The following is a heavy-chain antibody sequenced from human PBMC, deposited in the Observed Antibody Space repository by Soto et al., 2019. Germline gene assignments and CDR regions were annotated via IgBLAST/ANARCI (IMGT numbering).Heavy chain of an antibody. J-gene: IGHJ6*02. CDR2: INPSGGST. D-gene: IGHD2-2*02. V-gene: IGHV1-46*01. CDR1: GYTFTSYD. CDR3: ARASCSSTSCYNDYVIDV. Sequence: ASVKVSCKASGYTFTSYDIHWVRQAPGQGLEWMGIINPSGGSTNYAQKFQGRVTMTRDTSTSTVYMELNSLRSEDTAVYYCARASCSSTSCYNDYVIDVWGQGTTVTVSS.